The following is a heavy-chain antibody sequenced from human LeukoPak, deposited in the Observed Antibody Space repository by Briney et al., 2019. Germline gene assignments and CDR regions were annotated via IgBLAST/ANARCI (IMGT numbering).Heavy chain of an antibody. CDR1: GFTFSSYS. Sequence: GGSLRLSCAASGFTFSSYSMNWVRQAPGKGLEWVSSISSSSSYIYYADSVKGRFTISRDNSKNTLYLQMNSLRAEDTAVYYCARAQWLAFDYWGQGTLVTVSS. D-gene: IGHD6-19*01. CDR3: ARAQWLAFDY. J-gene: IGHJ4*02. V-gene: IGHV3-21*01. CDR2: ISSSSSYI.